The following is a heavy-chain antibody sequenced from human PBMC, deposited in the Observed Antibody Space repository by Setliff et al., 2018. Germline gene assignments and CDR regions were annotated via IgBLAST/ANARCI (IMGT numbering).Heavy chain of an antibody. CDR1: GYSFPSYG. CDR2: ISAYNGFI. J-gene: IGHJ4*02. Sequence: ASVKVSCKASGYSFPSYGISWVRQAPGQGLEWMGWISAYNGFIIYAQMFQGRVIMTSDTSTSTAYMELRSLRSDDTAVYYCARDRPMVVVADNLALFDYWGQGTLVTVSS. V-gene: IGHV1-18*01. CDR3: ARDRPMVVVADNLALFDY. D-gene: IGHD2-15*01.